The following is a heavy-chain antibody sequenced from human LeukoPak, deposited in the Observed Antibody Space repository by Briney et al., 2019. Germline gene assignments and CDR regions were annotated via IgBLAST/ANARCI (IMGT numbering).Heavy chain of an antibody. D-gene: IGHD6-13*01. CDR2: IIPIFGTA. J-gene: IGHJ4*02. Sequence: SVKVSRKASGGTFSSYAISWVRQAPAQGLEWMGGIIPIFGTANYAQKFQGRVTITADESTSTAYMELSSLRSEDTAVYYCASAVGIAAAGTGDYWGQGTLVTVSS. V-gene: IGHV1-69*13. CDR3: ASAVGIAAAGTGDY. CDR1: GGTFSSYA.